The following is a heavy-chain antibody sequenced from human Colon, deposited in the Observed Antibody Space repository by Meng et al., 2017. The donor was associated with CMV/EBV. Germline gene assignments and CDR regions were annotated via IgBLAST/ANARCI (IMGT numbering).Heavy chain of an antibody. Sequence: GGSLRLSCAASGFTVSSNYMSWVRQAPGKGLEWVSVIYSGGNTYYADSVKGRFTISRDNSKNTLYLQMNSLRAEDTAVYYCARGDDFWSGTPFDYWGQGTLVTVSS. CDR1: GFTVSSNY. CDR3: ARGDDFWSGTPFDY. J-gene: IGHJ4*02. D-gene: IGHD3-3*01. CDR2: IYSGGNT. V-gene: IGHV3-53*01.